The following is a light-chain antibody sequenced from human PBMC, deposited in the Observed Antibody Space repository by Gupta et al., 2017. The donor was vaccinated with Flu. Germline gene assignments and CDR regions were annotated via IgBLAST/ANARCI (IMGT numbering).Light chain of an antibody. J-gene: IGLJ2*01. CDR1: SSNIGAGCD. CDR2: GNN. Sequence: QSVLTQPPSVSRAPGQRVTISCTGSSSNIGAGCDVHWYQQLPGTAPKLLIYGNNNRPSGVPDRFSGSKSGTSASLAITGLQAEDEADYYCQSYDSSLSGVFGGGTKLTVL. V-gene: IGLV1-40*01. CDR3: QSYDSSLSGV.